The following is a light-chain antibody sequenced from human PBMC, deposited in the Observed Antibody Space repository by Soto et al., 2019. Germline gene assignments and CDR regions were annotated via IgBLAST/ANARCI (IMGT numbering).Light chain of an antibody. J-gene: IGLJ3*02. CDR1: PGAVTSGSY. Sequence: QTVVTQEPSLTVSPGGTVTLTCASSPGAVTSGSYANWFQQKPGQATRPLIYSTTNRHSRTPARFSGSLLGGKAALTLSGVQPEDEAHYYCLLYYGGALWVFGGGTKLTVL. V-gene: IGLV7-43*01. CDR2: STT. CDR3: LLYYGGALWV.